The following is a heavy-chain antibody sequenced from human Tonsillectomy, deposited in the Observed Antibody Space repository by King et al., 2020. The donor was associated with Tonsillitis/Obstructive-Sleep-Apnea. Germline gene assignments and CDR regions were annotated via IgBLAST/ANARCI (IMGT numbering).Heavy chain of an antibody. J-gene: IGHJ3*01. Sequence: VQLVESGGGLVQPGGSLRLSCAASGFTFSNYAMSWVRQAPGKGLEWVSGISASGGTTYYADSVKGRFTISRDNSKNTLYLQMNSLRAENTDAYYCAKDGVIQISGVSGATFDFWGQGTMVTVSS. CDR3: AKDGVIQISGVSGATFDF. V-gene: IGHV3-23*04. D-gene: IGHD3-3*01. CDR2: ISASGGTT. CDR1: GFTFSNYA.